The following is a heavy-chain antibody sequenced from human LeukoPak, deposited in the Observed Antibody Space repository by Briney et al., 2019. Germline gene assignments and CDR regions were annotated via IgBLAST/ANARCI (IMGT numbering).Heavy chain of an antibody. CDR1: GYSISSGYY. D-gene: IGHD6-19*01. CDR3: TCHSGWSGPSE. Sequence: PSETLSLTCTVPGYSISSGYYWGWIRQPPGKGLEWIGESFHDGTTNYNPSLKSRVTISVDKSKNHFSLELSSVTAADTAVYYCTCHSGWSGPSEWGQGTLVIVSS. CDR2: SFHDGTT. V-gene: IGHV4-38-2*02. J-gene: IGHJ4*02.